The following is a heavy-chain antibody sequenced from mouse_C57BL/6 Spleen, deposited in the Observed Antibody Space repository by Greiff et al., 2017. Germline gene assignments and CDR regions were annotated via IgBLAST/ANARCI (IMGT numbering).Heavy chain of an antibody. V-gene: IGHV6-3*01. J-gene: IGHJ3*01. D-gene: IGHD2-3*01. Sequence: EVQLVESGGGLVQPGGSMKLSCVASGFTFSNYWMNWVRQSPEKGLEWVAQIRLKSDNYATHYAESVKGRFTISRDDSKSSVYLQMNKLRAEDTGIYYCTADGYYGFAYWGQGTLVTVSA. CDR2: IRLKSDNYAT. CDR3: TADGYYGFAY. CDR1: GFTFSNYW.